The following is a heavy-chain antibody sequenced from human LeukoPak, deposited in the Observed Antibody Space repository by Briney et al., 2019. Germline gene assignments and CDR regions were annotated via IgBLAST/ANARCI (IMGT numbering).Heavy chain of an antibody. Sequence: GASVKVSCKASGYTFTSYGISWVRQAPGQGLEWMGWISAYNGNTNYAQKLQGRVTMTTDTSTSTAYMELRSLRSDDTAVYYCARDPQWLVHNWFDPWGQGTLVTVSS. CDR1: GYTFTSYG. CDR2: ISAYNGNT. CDR3: ARDPQWLVHNWFDP. D-gene: IGHD6-19*01. V-gene: IGHV1-18*01. J-gene: IGHJ5*02.